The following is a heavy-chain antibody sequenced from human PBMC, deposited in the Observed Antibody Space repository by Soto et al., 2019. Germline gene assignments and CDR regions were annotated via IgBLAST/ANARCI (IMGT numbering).Heavy chain of an antibody. CDR1: GYTFTGYY. CDR3: ATRRDNAFDI. Sequence: ASVKVSCKASGYTFTGYYMHWVRQAPGQGLEWMGWINPKSGGTNYAQKFQDWVTMTRDTSISTAYMELSRLKSDDTAVYYCATRRDNAFDIWGQGTMVTVS. J-gene: IGHJ3*02. CDR2: INPKSGGT. V-gene: IGHV1-2*04.